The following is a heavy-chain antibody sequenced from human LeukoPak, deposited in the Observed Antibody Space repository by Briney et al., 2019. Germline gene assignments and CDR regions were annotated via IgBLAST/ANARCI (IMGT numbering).Heavy chain of an antibody. V-gene: IGHV4-34*01. CDR1: GGSFSGYY. CDR2: INHSGST. Sequence: SETLSLACAVYGGSFSGYYWSWIRQPPGKGLEWIGEINHSGSTNYNPSLKSRVTISVDTSKNQFSLKLSSVTAADTAVYYCARGLGIAAAGTFDYWGQGTLVTVSS. J-gene: IGHJ4*02. CDR3: ARGLGIAAAGTFDY. D-gene: IGHD6-13*01.